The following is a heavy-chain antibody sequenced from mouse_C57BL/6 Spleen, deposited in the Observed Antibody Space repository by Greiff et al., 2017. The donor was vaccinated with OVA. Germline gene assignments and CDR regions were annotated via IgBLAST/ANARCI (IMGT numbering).Heavy chain of an antibody. J-gene: IGHJ1*03. V-gene: IGHV5-6*01. Sequence: EVKLVESGGDLVKPGGSLKLSCAASGFTFSSYGMSWVRQTPDKRLEWVATISSGGSYTYYPDSVKGRFPISRDNAKNTLYLKMSSLKSADTAMYYCARHETYDYDPYWYFDVWGTGTTVTVSS. CDR1: GFTFSSYG. CDR3: ARHETYDYDPYWYFDV. CDR2: ISSGGSYT. D-gene: IGHD2-4*01.